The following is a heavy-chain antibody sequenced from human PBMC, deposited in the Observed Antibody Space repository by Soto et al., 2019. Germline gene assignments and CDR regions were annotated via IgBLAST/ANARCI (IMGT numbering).Heavy chain of an antibody. J-gene: IGHJ4*02. CDR1: GFTFSSYA. D-gene: IGHD6-13*01. V-gene: IGHV3-30*18. CDR3: AKDSSPAAAGTLVY. CDR2: ISYDGSNK. Sequence: QVQLVESGGGVVQPGRSLRLSCAASGFTFSSYAMHWVRQAPGKGLEWVAVISYDGSNKYYADSVKGRFTISRDNSKNTLYLQMNSLRAEDTAVYYWAKDSSPAAAGTLVYWGQGTLVTVSS.